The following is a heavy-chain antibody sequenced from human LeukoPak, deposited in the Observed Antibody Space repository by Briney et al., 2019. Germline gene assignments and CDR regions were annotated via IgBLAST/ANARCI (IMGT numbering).Heavy chain of an antibody. V-gene: IGHV1-18*01. CDR2: ISAYNGNT. CDR3: ARRTPSAGYFQH. Sequence: ASVKVSCKASGYTFTSYGISWVREAPGQGLEWMGWISAYNGNTNYAQKLQGRVTMTTDTSTSTAYMELRSLRSDDAAVYYCARRTPSAGYFQHWGQGTLVTVSS. J-gene: IGHJ1*01. CDR1: GYTFTSYG.